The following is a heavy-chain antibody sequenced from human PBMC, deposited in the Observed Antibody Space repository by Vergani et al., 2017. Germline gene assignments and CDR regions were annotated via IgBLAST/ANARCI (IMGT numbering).Heavy chain of an antibody. D-gene: IGHD3-22*01. Sequence: QLQLQESGPGLVKPSETLSLTCSVSGGSISSSNDYWGWIRQSPGKGLEWIGSVSYSGSTYYNPSLKSRVTISVDTSKNQFSVKLSSVTAADSAVYYCARETRVDITMRHFDYWGQGTLVTVSS. CDR3: ARETRVDITMRHFDY. CDR1: GGSISSSNDY. J-gene: IGHJ4*02. CDR2: VSYSGST. V-gene: IGHV4-39*02.